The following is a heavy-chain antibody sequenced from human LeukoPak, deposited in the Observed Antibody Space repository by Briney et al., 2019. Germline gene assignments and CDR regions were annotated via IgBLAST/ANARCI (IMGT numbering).Heavy chain of an antibody. CDR3: ARTTPGY. J-gene: IGHJ4*02. D-gene: IGHD1-14*01. CDR2: IKEDGSEK. Sequence: GGSLRLSCAASGFTFSNYWMSWVRQAPGKGLEWVANIKEDGSEKHYVDSVKGRFTISRDNAKNSLYLQMNSLRVEDTAVYYCARTTPGYWGQGTLVTVS. CDR1: GFTFSNYW. V-gene: IGHV3-7*03.